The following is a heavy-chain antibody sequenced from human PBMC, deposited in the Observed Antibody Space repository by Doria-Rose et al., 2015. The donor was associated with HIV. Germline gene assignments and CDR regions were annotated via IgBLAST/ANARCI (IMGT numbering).Heavy chain of an antibody. CDR1: GSTFSSHR. J-gene: IGHJ4*02. V-gene: IGHV3-21*01. CDR2: ISSTSAYI. D-gene: IGHD3-10*01. Sequence: VQLVQSGGGLVRPGGSLRLSCATSGSTFSSHRINWVRQAPGKGLEWVSSISSTSAYINYADSVRGRFTISRDNARNSLYLQMDSLRAEDTAIYYCATGVTLDYWGQGTLVTVPS. CDR3: ATGVTLDY.